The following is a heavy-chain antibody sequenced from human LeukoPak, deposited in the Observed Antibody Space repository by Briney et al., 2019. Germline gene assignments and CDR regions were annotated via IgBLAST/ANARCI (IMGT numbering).Heavy chain of an antibody. Sequence: ASVKVSCKASGYTFSGYYMHWVRQAPGQGLEWMGWINPYSGGTNYAQKFQGRVTMTRDTSIRTAYMELSSLISDDTAVYYCGRGGEVEQWTRWFELRGQGNPGHVFS. CDR1: GYTFSGYY. D-gene: IGHD6-19*01. V-gene: IGHV1-2*02. CDR3: GRGGEVEQWTRWFEL. J-gene: IGHJ5*01. CDR2: INPYSGGT.